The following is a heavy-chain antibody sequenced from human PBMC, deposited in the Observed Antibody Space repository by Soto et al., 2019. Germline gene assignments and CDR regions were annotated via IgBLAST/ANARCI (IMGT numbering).Heavy chain of an antibody. CDR2: INPNSGGT. J-gene: IGHJ6*02. D-gene: IGHD6-19*01. CDR1: GYTFTGYY. CDR3: AIAVAGTYYYYGMDV. Sequence: GASVKVSCKASGYTFTGYYMHWVRQAPGQGLEWMGWINPNSGGTNYAQKFQGWVTMTRDTSISTAYMELSRLRFDDTAVYYCAIAVAGTYYYYGMDVWGQGTTVTVS. V-gene: IGHV1-2*04.